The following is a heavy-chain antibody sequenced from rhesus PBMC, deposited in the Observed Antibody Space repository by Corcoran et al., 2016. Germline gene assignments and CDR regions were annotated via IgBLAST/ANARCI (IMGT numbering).Heavy chain of an antibody. CDR2: IYGSGGST. CDR3: VRHRPIAAADY. V-gene: IGHV4-93*02. J-gene: IGHJ4*01. Sequence: QVQLQESGPAVVKPSETLSLTCAVSGGSISSSNWWSWIRQSPGKGLDWIGGIYGSGGSTEYNPSLKSRVTISIDTSKNQFSLKLSSVTAADTAVYYCVRHRPIAAADYWGQGVLVTVSS. CDR1: GGSISSSNW. D-gene: IGHD6-25*01.